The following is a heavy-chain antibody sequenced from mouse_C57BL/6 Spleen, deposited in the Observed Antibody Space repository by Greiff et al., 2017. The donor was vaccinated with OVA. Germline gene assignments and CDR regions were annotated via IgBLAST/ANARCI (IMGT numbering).Heavy chain of an antibody. J-gene: IGHJ2*01. CDR3: ARESFWD. V-gene: IGHV2-2*01. CDR2: IWSGGST. D-gene: IGHD4-1*01. Sequence: VQGVESGPGLVQPSQSLSITCTVSGFALTSSGVHWVRQSPGKGLEWLGVIWSGGSTDYNAAFISRLSISKDNSKSHVFFKMNSLQAEDTSRYYCARESFWDWGQGTTLTVSS. CDR1: GFALTSSG.